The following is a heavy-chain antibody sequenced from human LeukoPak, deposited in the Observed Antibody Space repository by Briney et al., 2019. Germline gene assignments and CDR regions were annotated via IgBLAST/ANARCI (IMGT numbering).Heavy chain of an antibody. CDR3: ALGVTTVNAFDI. CDR1: GFSFSSYS. D-gene: IGHD4-17*01. J-gene: IGHJ3*02. V-gene: IGHV3-48*02. Sequence: GGSLRLSCAASGFSFSSYSMNWVRQAPGKGLEWVSYISSSSSTIYYADSVKGRFTISRDNAKNSLYLQMNSLRDEDTAVYYCALGVTTVNAFDIWGQGTMVTVSS. CDR2: ISSSSSTI.